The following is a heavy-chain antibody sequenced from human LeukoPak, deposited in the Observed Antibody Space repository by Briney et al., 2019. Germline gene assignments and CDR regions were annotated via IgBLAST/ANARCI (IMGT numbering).Heavy chain of an antibody. CDR2: IKSKTDGGTT. D-gene: IGHD6-13*01. CDR3: VKGDRSRWYYFDY. Sequence: GGSLRLSCAASGFTFSNAWMSWVRQAPGKGLEWVGRIKSKTDGGTTDYAAPVKGRFTISRDNSKNTLYLQMSSLRAEDTAVYYCVKGDRSRWYYFDYWGQGTLVTVSS. J-gene: IGHJ4*02. V-gene: IGHV3-15*05. CDR1: GFTFSNAW.